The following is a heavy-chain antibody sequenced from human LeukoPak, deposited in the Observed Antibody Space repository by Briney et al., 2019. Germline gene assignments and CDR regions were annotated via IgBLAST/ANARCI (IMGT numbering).Heavy chain of an antibody. Sequence: SVKVSCKASGGTFSSYAIIWVRQAPGQGLEWMGGIIPIFGTANYAQKFQGRVTITADKSTSTAYMELSSLRSEDTAVYYCARVREGRFFDYWGQGTLVTVSS. CDR3: ARVREGRFFDY. J-gene: IGHJ4*02. CDR1: GGTFSSYA. CDR2: IIPIFGTA. D-gene: IGHD3-3*01. V-gene: IGHV1-69*06.